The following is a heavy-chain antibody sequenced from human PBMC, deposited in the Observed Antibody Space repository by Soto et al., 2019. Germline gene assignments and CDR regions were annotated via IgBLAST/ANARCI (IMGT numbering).Heavy chain of an antibody. CDR3: ARVGPMVTGTTAYNWFDP. CDR1: GYTFTSYA. J-gene: IGHJ5*02. Sequence: ASVKVSCKASGYTFTSYAMHWVRQAPGQRLEWMGWINAGNGNTKYSQKFQGRVTITRDTSASTAYMELSSLRSEDTAVYYCARVGPMVTGTTAYNWFDPWGQGTLVTVSS. V-gene: IGHV1-3*01. CDR2: INAGNGNT. D-gene: IGHD1-7*01.